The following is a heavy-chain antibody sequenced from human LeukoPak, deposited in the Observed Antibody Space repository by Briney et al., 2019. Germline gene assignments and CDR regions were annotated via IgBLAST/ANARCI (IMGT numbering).Heavy chain of an antibody. V-gene: IGHV4-30-4*01. J-gene: IGHJ5*02. D-gene: IGHD2-8*01. CDR1: GGSISSSNW. CDR2: IYYSGST. Sequence: PSETLSLTCAVSGGSISSSNWWSWIRQPPGKGLEWIGYIYYSGSTYYNPSLKSRVTISVDTSKNQFSLKLSSVTAADTAVYYCARANGVRTDNWFDPWGQGTPVTVSS. CDR3: ARANGVRTDNWFDP.